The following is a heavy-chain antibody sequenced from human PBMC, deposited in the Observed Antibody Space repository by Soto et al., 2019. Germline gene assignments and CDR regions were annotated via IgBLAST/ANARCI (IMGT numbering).Heavy chain of an antibody. J-gene: IGHJ4*02. CDR2: IYPGDSDT. CDR1: GYSFTSYW. Sequence: GESLKISCKGSGYSFTSYWDGWVRQMPGKGLEWMGIIYPGDSDTRYSPSFQGKVTISADKSISTAYLQWSSLKASDTAMYYCARLRGATYYYDSSGYRYFDYWGQGTLVTVS. CDR3: ARLRGATYYYDSSGYRYFDY. D-gene: IGHD3-22*01. V-gene: IGHV5-51*01.